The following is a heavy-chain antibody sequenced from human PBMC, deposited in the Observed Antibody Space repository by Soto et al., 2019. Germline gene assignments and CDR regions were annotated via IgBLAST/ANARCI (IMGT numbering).Heavy chain of an antibody. CDR2: IYYSGST. D-gene: IGHD3-10*01. CDR3: ARVSHLGRGHDS. J-gene: IGHJ4*02. Sequence: PSETLSLTCTVSGGSISSGGYYWSWIRQHPGKGLEWIGYIYYSGSTYYNPSLKSRVTISVDTSKNQFSLKLSSVTAADAAVCYCARVSHLGRGHDSWGQGTLVTVSS. CDR1: GGSISSGGYY. V-gene: IGHV4-31*03.